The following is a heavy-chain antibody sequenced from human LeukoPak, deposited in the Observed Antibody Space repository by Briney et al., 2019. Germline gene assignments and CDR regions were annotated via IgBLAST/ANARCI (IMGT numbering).Heavy chain of an antibody. CDR1: GYTFTGYY. J-gene: IGHJ4*02. CDR2: INPNSGGT. CDR3: ARDCSSTSCEIDY. V-gene: IGHV1-2*02. D-gene: IGHD2-2*01. Sequence: ASVKVSCKASGYTFTGYYMHWVRQAPGQGLEWMGWINPNSGGTNYAQKFQGRVTITRDTSISTAYMELSRLRSDDTAVYYCARDCSSTSCEIDYWGQGTLVTVSS.